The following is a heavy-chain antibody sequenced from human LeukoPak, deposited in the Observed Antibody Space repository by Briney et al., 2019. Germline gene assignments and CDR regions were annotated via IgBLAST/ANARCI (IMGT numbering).Heavy chain of an antibody. J-gene: IGHJ4*02. CDR2: IYYSGNT. CDR1: GGSIRSTTYY. Sequence: SETLSLTCTVSGGSIRSTTYYWGWIRQPPGKGLEWIGSIYYSGNTYYSPSLMSRVTISVDTSENQFSLNLSSVTAADTAMYYCARAPHFFDSSGSRYYFDYWGQGALVTVSS. CDR3: ARAPHFFDSSGSRYYFDY. V-gene: IGHV4-39*07. D-gene: IGHD3-22*01.